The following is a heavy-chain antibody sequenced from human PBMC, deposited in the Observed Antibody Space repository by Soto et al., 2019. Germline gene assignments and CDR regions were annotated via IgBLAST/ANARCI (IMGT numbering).Heavy chain of an antibody. J-gene: IGHJ5*02. V-gene: IGHV1-2*04. CDR2: INPNSGGT. CDR1: GYTFTGYY. D-gene: IGHD6-19*01. Sequence: QVQLVQSGAEVKNPGASVKVSCKASGYTFTGYYMHWVRQAPGQGLEWMGWINPNSGGTNYAQKFQGWVTMTRDTSISTAYMELSRLRSDDTAVYYCARDGSSGWYDNWFDPWGQGTLVTVSS. CDR3: ARDGSSGWYDNWFDP.